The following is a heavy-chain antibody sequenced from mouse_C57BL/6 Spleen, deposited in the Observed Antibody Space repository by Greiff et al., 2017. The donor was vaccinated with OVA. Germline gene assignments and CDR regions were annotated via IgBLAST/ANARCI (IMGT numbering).Heavy chain of an antibody. CDR2: IYPRSGNT. D-gene: IGHD2-4*01. CDR3: AIYYDYEEFAY. CDR1: GYTFTSYG. V-gene: IGHV1-81*01. J-gene: IGHJ3*01. Sequence: LQESGAELARPGASVKLSCKASGYTFTSYGISWVKQRTGQGLEWIGEIYPRSGNTYYNEKFKGKATLTADKSSSTAYMELRSLTSEDSAVYFCAIYYDYEEFAYWGQGTLVTVSA.